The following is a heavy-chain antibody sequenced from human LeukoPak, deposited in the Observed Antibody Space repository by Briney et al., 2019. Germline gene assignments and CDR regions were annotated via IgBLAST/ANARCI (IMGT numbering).Heavy chain of an antibody. D-gene: IGHD6-13*01. V-gene: IGHV1-46*01. CDR3: ARDQSIAAAGSWFDP. J-gene: IGHJ5*02. CDR1: GYTFTSYY. Sequence: ASVKVSCKASGYTFTSYYMHWVRQAPGQGLEWMGIINPSGGSTSYAQKFQGRVTMTRDTSTSTVYMELSSLRSEDTAEYYCARDQSIAAAGSWFDPWGQGTLVTVSS. CDR2: INPSGGST.